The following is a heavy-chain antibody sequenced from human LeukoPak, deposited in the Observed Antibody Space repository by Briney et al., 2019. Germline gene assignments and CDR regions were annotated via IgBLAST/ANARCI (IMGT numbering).Heavy chain of an antibody. V-gene: IGHV4-59*01. D-gene: IGHD4-23*01. CDR2: IYYSGST. Sequence: PSETLSLTCTVSGGSISGYYYNWIRQPPGKGLEWIGYIYYSGSTNYNPSLKSRVIISLDTSKNQFSLKLSSVTTADTAVYYCARSVVTLYWYFDLWGRGTLVTVSS. CDR1: GGSISGYY. CDR3: ARSVVTLYWYFDL. J-gene: IGHJ2*01.